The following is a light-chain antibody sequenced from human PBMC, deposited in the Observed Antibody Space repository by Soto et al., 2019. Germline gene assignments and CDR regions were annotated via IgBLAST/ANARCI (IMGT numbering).Light chain of an antibody. J-gene: IGKJ5*01. Sequence: DIQMTQSPSSLSASVGDRVTITCRASQIITRYLNWYQQEPGKAPKLLIYAASSLQSGVPSRFSGSGSGTDFTLTISSLRPEDFATYYCQQTYSTPPTFGQGTLLEVK. V-gene: IGKV1-39*01. CDR2: AAS. CDR1: QIITRY. CDR3: QQTYSTPPT.